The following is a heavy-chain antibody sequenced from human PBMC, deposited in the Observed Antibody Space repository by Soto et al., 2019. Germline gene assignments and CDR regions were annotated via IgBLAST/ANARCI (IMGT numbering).Heavy chain of an antibody. CDR2: ISGSGGST. V-gene: IGHV3-23*01. J-gene: IGHJ6*03. D-gene: IGHD3-16*02. CDR1: GFTFSSYA. CDR3: ANHRYYDYIWGSYRYTEYYYYYMDV. Sequence: GGSLRLSCAASGFTFSSYAMSWVRQAPGKGLEWVSAISGSGGSTYYADSVKGRFTISRDNSKNTLYLQMNSLRAEDTAVYYCANHRYYDYIWGSYRYTEYYYYYMDVWGKGTTVTVSS.